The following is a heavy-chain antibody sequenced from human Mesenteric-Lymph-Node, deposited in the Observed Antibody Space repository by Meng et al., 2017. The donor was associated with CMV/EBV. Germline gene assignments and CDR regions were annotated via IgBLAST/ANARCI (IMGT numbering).Heavy chain of an antibody. Sequence: GESLKISCAASGFTFSSYAMSWVRQAPGKGLEWVSAISGSGGSTYYADSVKGRFTISRDNSKNTLYLQMNSLRAEDTAIYYCAKDPPRGCITTSCYFDYWGQGTLVTVSS. CDR2: ISGSGGST. J-gene: IGHJ4*02. CDR3: AKDPPRGCITTSCYFDY. D-gene: IGHD2-2*01. V-gene: IGHV3-23*01. CDR1: GFTFSSYA.